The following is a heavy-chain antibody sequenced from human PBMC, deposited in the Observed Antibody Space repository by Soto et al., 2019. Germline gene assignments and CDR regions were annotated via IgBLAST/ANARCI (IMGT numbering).Heavy chain of an antibody. V-gene: IGHV1-2*04. J-gene: IGHJ6*02. CDR2: INPTSGGT. Sequence: ASVKVSCKASGYSFTDYHIHWVRQAPGQGLEWLGRINPTSGGTSTAQKFQGWVTMTTDTSISTASMELTRLTSDDTAIYYCARGDSTDCSNGVCSFFYNHDMDVWGQGSTVTVAS. D-gene: IGHD2-8*01. CDR1: GYSFTDYH. CDR3: ARGDSTDCSNGVCSFFYNHDMDV.